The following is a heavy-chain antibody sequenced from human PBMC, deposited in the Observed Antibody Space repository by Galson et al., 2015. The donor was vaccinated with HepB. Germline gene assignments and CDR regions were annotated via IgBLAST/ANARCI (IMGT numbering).Heavy chain of an antibody. D-gene: IGHD3-22*01. CDR1: GYTFTSYY. V-gene: IGHV1-46*04. J-gene: IGHJ4*02. CDR3: ARDHTYYYDSSGYLFDY. CDR2: INPSGGST. Sequence: SVKVSCKASGYTFTSYYMHWVRQAPGQGLEWMGIINPSGGSTSYAQKLQGRVTMTRDTSTSTVYMELSSLRSEDTAVYYCARDHTYYYDSSGYLFDYWGQGTLVTVSS.